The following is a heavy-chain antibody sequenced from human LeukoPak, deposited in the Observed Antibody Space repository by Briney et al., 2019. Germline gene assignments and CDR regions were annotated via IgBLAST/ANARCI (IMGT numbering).Heavy chain of an antibody. V-gene: IGHV3-21*01. CDR3: ARDSLTMIVGRQKRGLDY. Sequence: NPGGTLRLSCAASGFSLSSYGMNWVRQAPGKGLEWVSSIRSSTTYVYYADSVKGRFTISRDNAKNSLYLQMNSLRAEDTAVYYCARDSLTMIVGRQKRGLDYWGQGTLVTVSS. D-gene: IGHD3-22*01. J-gene: IGHJ4*02. CDR2: IRSSTTYV. CDR1: GFSLSSYG.